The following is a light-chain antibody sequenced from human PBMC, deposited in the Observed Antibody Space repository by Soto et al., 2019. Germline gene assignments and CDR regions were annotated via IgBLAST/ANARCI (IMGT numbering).Light chain of an antibody. J-gene: IGKJ2*01. Sequence: EIVMTQSPATLSVSPGERATLSCRASQSVSSNLAWYQQKPGQAPRLLIYGASTRATGIPARFSGSGSGTEFTLTISSLKSEDFSIYSCQQYNNWPETFGQGTKLEIK. CDR3: QQYNNWPET. V-gene: IGKV3-15*01. CDR1: QSVSSN. CDR2: GAS.